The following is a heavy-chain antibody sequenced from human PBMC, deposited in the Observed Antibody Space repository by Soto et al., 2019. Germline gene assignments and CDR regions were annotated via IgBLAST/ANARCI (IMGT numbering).Heavy chain of an antibody. D-gene: IGHD3-3*01. J-gene: IGHJ6*02. V-gene: IGHV4-30-4*01. Sequence: QVQLQESGPGLVKPSQTLSLTCTVSGGSISSGDYYWSWIRQPPGKGLEWIGYIYYSGSTYYNPSLKSRVTISVDTSKNQFSLKLSSVTAADTAVYYCARDLGRFLDSNSGMDVWGQGTTVTVSS. CDR3: ARDLGRFLDSNSGMDV. CDR2: IYYSGST. CDR1: GGSISSGDYY.